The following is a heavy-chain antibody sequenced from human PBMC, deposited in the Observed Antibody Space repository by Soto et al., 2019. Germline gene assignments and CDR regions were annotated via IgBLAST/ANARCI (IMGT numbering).Heavy chain of an antibody. V-gene: IGHV3-11*01. CDR1: GFAFSDYY. J-gene: IGHJ6*02. CDR2: MSSSGNDI. Sequence: QVQLVESGGGLVKPGGSLRLSCAASGFAFSDYYMTWIRQAPGKGLEWVSYMSSSGNDIYYADSVKGRFTISRDNIQNSLYLQMNSLRAEDTAIYYCARVGQDYYYGMDVWGQRTTVTVS. CDR3: ARVGQDYYYGMDV. D-gene: IGHD3-16*01.